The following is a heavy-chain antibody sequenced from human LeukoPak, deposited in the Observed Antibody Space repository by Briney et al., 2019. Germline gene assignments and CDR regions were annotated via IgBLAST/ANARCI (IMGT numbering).Heavy chain of an antibody. CDR1: GGTFSSYA. Sequence: SVKVSCKASGGTFSSYAISWLRQAPGQGLEWMGGIIPIFGTANYAQKFQGRVTITTDESTSTAYMELSSLRSEDTAVYYCARERGATEGNYYYMDVWGKGTTVTVSS. J-gene: IGHJ6*03. CDR2: IIPIFGTA. D-gene: IGHD1-26*01. V-gene: IGHV1-69*05. CDR3: ARERGATEGNYYYMDV.